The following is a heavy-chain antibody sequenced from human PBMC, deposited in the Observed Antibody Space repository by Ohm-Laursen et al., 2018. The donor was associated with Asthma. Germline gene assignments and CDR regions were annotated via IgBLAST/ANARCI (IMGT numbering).Heavy chain of an antibody. CDR1: GGSISSYY. CDR3: ARAPYDFWSGGMDV. J-gene: IGHJ6*02. D-gene: IGHD3-3*01. CDR2: IYYSGST. Sequence: SETLSLTCTVSGGSISSYYWSWIRQPPGKGLEWIGYIYYSGSTNYNPSLKSRVTISVDTSKNQFSLKLSSVTAADTAVYYCARAPYDFWSGGMDVWGQGTTVTVSS. V-gene: IGHV4-59*01.